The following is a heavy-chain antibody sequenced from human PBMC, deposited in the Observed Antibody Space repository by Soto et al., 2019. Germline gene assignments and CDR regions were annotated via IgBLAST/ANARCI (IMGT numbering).Heavy chain of an antibody. J-gene: IGHJ4*02. CDR1: GYTFRSYA. V-gene: IGHV1-3*01. CDR2: INSGNGNT. D-gene: IGHD3-3*01. CDR3: ARDVEDQGDYTLNY. Sequence: QVQLVQSGAEVKKPGASVKVSCRASGYTFRSYALHWVRQAPGKSHVWMGWINSGNGNTKYSQKFQGRVTINRDTSARTAYREPSTLRSNTTSVYYCARDVEDQGDYTLNYWGRGTLVAVSS.